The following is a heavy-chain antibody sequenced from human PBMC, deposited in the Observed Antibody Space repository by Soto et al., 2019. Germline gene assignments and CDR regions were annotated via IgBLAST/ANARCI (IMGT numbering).Heavy chain of an antibody. V-gene: IGHV3-23*01. CDR2: TGGLETDT. Sequence: EVQLLESGGGLVQPGESLRLSCAASGFTFSTYAMIWVRQAPGKGLEWVAGTGGLETDTYYEDSVRGGFTISREKSRSTLVLQMTSLRADDTAIYYCAKDRMSYNSVWDPFDIWGQGKVVIVSS. CDR1: GFTFSTYA. J-gene: IGHJ3*02. CDR3: AKDRMSYNSVWDPFDI. D-gene: IGHD1-26*01.